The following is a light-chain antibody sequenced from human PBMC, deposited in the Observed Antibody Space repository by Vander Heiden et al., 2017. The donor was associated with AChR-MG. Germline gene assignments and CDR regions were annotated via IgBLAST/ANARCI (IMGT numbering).Light chain of an antibody. CDR1: SSDVGTYNY. CDR2: DVS. CDR3: SSYTPTSTLV. Sequence: QSALTQPASVSGSPGQSTTISCPGTSSDVGTYNYVSWYQQHPGKAPKLMIYDVSNRPSGVSNRFSGSKSGNTASLTISGLQAEDVADYFCSSYTPTSTLVFGGGTKLTVL. J-gene: IGLJ3*02. V-gene: IGLV2-14*03.